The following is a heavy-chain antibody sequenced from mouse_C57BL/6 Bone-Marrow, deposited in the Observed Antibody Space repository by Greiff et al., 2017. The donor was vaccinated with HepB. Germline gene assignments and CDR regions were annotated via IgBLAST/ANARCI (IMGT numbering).Heavy chain of an antibody. V-gene: IGHV1-64*01. CDR3: ARAILRYYWYFDV. CDR2: IHPNSGST. J-gene: IGHJ1*03. CDR1: GYTFTSYW. Sequence: VQLQQPGAELVKPGASVKLSCKASGYTFTSYWMHWVKQRPGQGLEWIGMIHPNSGSTNYNEKFKSKATLTVDKSSSTAYMQRSSLTSEDSAVYYCARAILRYYWYFDVWGTGTTVTVSS. D-gene: IGHD1-1*01.